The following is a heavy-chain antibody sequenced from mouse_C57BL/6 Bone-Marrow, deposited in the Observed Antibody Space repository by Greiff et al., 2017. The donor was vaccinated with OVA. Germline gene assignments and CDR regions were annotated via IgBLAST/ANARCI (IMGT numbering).Heavy chain of an antibody. V-gene: IGHV6-3*01. CDR2: IRLKSDNYAT. Sequence: EVQLQESGGGLVQPGGSMKLSCVASGFTFSNYWMNWVRQSPEKGLEWVAQIRLKSDNYATHYAESVKGRFTISRDDSKSSVYLQMNNLRAEDTGIYYCTGAGVGDYFDYWGQGTTLTVSS. D-gene: IGHD1-1*02. CDR1: GFTFSNYW. CDR3: TGAGVGDYFDY. J-gene: IGHJ2*01.